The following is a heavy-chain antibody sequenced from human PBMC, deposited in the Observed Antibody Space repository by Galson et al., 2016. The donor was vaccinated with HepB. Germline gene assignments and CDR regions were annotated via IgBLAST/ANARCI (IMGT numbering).Heavy chain of an antibody. J-gene: IGHJ4*02. V-gene: IGHV2-5*02. D-gene: IGHD3-10*01. CDR3: AHSRYYVSGSLDY. CDR2: IYWDDDS. CDR1: GFSLSTSGVG. Sequence: PALVKPPRTLTLTCTFSGFSLSTSGVGVGWIRQPPGQGLEWLGIIYWDDDSRYSSSLKSRLTITKDTSKNQVVLTMTNVGPVDTATYYCAHSRYYVSGSLDYWGQGTLVTVSS.